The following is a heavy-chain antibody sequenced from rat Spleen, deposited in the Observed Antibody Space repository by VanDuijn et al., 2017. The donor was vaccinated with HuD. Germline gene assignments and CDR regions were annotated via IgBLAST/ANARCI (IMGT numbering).Heavy chain of an antibody. CDR3: ASITPSAYFDF. J-gene: IGHJ2*01. Sequence: EVQLQESGPGLVKPSQSLSLTCSVTGYSITSNYWGWIRKFPGNKMEWFGHMSYSGGTSYNPSFKSRISITRDTSKNQFFLQLNSVTPEDTSIYYCASITPSAYFDFWGQGVMVTVST. D-gene: IGHD1-1*01. CDR1: GYSITSNY. V-gene: IGHV3-1*01. CDR2: MSYSGGT.